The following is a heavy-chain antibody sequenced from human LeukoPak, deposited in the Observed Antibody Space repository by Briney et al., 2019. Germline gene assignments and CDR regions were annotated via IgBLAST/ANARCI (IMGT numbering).Heavy chain of an antibody. Sequence: PGGSLRLSCAASGFTFSSYSMNWVRQAPGKGLEWVSSISSSSSYIYYADSVKGRFTISRDNAKNSLYLQMNSLRAEDTAVYYCAKERSPPLGTTDYWGQGTLVTVSS. V-gene: IGHV3-21*01. J-gene: IGHJ4*02. CDR2: ISSSSSYI. CDR1: GFTFSSYS. CDR3: AKERSPPLGTTDY. D-gene: IGHD1-1*01.